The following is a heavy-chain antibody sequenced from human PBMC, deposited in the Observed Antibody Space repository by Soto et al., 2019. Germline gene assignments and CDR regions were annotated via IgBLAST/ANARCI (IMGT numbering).Heavy chain of an antibody. Sequence: QVQLVQSGAEVKKPGSSVKVSCKASGYTFTSYGISWVRQAPGQGLEWMGWISAYNGNTNYAQKPQGRVTMTTDTSTSTAYMERRSLGADDTAVYCCARARAYYDSSGYYSGWFDPWGQGTLVTVSS. V-gene: IGHV1-18*04. D-gene: IGHD3-22*01. CDR2: ISAYNGNT. CDR1: GYTFTSYG. J-gene: IGHJ5*02. CDR3: ARARAYYDSSGYYSGWFDP.